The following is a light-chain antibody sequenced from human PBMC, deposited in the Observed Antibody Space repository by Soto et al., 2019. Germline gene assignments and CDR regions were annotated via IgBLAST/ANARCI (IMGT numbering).Light chain of an antibody. Sequence: EIVLTQSPATLSLSPGERATLSCRASQSINRHLAWYRQKPGQAPRLLIYDASNRATGIPARFSGSWSGTDFTLTISSLEPEDFGVYYCQQRSNWPPVTFGGGTKVEIK. CDR3: QQRSNWPPVT. V-gene: IGKV3-11*01. CDR1: QSINRH. J-gene: IGKJ4*01. CDR2: DAS.